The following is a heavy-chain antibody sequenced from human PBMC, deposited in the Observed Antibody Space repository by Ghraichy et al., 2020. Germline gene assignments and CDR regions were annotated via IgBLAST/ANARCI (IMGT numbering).Heavy chain of an antibody. CDR3: AKSGDNSAWNLDYFDY. J-gene: IGHJ4*02. CDR2: ITESGLST. V-gene: IGHV3-23*01. Sequence: GGSLRLSCAVSGFTFSSYAMSWVRQAPGKGLQWVSGITESGLSTYYADSVKGRFTISRDNYQNTLYLQMNSLSAEDTAVYYCAKSGDNSAWNLDYFDYWGQGTLVTVSS. CDR1: GFTFSSYA. D-gene: IGHD6-19*01.